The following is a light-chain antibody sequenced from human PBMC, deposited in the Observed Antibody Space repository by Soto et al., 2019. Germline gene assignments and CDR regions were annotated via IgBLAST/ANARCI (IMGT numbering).Light chain of an antibody. CDR3: QQSYSTPGT. CDR2: GAS. Sequence: DIQMTQSPSSLSASIGDSVTITCRASQTIIGYLNWYQQKPGKAPKLLISGASNLQSGVPSRFSGGGSGPDFTLTITSLQPEDFATYYCQQSYSTPGTFGQGTKVDIK. J-gene: IGKJ1*01. CDR1: QTIIGY. V-gene: IGKV1-39*01.